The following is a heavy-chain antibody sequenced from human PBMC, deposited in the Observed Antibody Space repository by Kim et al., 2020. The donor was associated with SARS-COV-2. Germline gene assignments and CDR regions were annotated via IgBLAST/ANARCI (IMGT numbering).Heavy chain of an antibody. CDR3: ASHRARGAFDI. Sequence: TYYNPSLKSRVTISVDTSKNQFSLKLSSVTAADTAVYYCASHRARGAFDIWGQGTMVTVSS. J-gene: IGHJ3*02. CDR2: T. V-gene: IGHV4-31*02. D-gene: IGHD3-16*02.